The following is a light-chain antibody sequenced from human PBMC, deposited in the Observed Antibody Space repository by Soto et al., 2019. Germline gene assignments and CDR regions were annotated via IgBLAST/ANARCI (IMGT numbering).Light chain of an antibody. Sequence: EVVLTQSPATLSVSPGERAILSCWASQSVGSLLAWYQQKPGQAPRLLIYRASSRATDTPARFSGSGSGTEFSLTISSLQSEDFAVYSCQQYNTWPITFGQGTRLEI. J-gene: IGKJ5*01. CDR1: QSVGSL. V-gene: IGKV3-15*01. CDR3: QQYNTWPIT. CDR2: RAS.